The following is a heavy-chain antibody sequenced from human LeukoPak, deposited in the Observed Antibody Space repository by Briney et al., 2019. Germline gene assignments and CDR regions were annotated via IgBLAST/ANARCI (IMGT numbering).Heavy chain of an antibody. CDR1: GFTFSSYA. D-gene: IGHD2-2*01. J-gene: IGHJ6*02. CDR3: ARDNYCSSTSCYLYYYYYGMDV. Sequence: GRSLRLSCAASGFTFSSYAMHWVRQAPGKGLEWVAVISYDGSNKYYADSVEGRFTISRDNSKNTPYLQMNSLRAEDTAVYYCARDNYCSSTSCYLYYYYYGMDVWGQGTTVTVSS. V-gene: IGHV3-30-3*01. CDR2: ISYDGSNK.